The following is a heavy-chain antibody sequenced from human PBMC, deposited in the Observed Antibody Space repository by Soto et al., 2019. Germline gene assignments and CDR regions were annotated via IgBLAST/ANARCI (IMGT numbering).Heavy chain of an antibody. V-gene: IGHV3-30*18. CDR1: GFTFSNYG. Sequence: GGSLRLSCAASGFTFSNYGMHWVRQDQGKGLEWVSIISYDGGNKYYADSVKGRFTISRDNSKNTLYLQMNSLRAEDTAVYYCAKAVGYCSSSSCRDYYYYYGMDVWGQGTTVTVSS. D-gene: IGHD2-2*01. CDR2: ISYDGGNK. CDR3: AKAVGYCSSSSCRDYYYYYGMDV. J-gene: IGHJ6*02.